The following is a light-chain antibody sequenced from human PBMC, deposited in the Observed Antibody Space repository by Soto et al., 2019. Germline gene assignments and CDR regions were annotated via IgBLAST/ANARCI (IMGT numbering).Light chain of an antibody. CDR2: GAS. V-gene: IGKV3-20*01. CDR3: QQYGSSPPVT. CDR1: QSVSSSY. J-gene: IGKJ5*01. Sequence: EIVLTQSPGTLSLSPGERATLSCGASQSVSSSYLAWYQQKPGQTPRLLIYGASGRATGIPDRFSGSGSGTVFTLTISRLEPEDFAVYYCQQYGSSPPVTFGQGTRLETK.